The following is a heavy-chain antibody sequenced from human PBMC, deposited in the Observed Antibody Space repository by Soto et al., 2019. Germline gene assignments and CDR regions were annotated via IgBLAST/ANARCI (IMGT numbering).Heavy chain of an antibody. V-gene: IGHV4-39*07. CDR3: ARALSMVRGVITHNWFDP. CDR1: GGSISSSSYY. Sequence: NPSETLSLTCTVSGGSISSSSYYWGWIRQPPGKGLEWIGSIYYSGSTYYNPSLKSRVTISVDTSKNQFSLKLSSVTAADTAVYYCARALSMVRGVITHNWFDPWGQGTLVTVSS. CDR2: IYYSGST. D-gene: IGHD3-10*01. J-gene: IGHJ5*02.